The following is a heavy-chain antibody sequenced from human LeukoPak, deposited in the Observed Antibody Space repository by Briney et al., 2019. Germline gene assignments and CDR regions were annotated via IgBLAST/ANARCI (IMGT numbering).Heavy chain of an antibody. CDR3: ARDLAAAGVYYYGMDV. J-gene: IGHJ6*02. D-gene: IGHD6-13*01. CDR2: INPNSGGT. V-gene: IGHV1-2*02. Sequence: GASVKVSCKASGYTFTGYYMHWVRQAPGQGLEWMGWINPNSGGTNYARKFQGRVTMTRDTSISTAYMELSRLRSDDAAVYYCARDLAAAGVYYYGMDVWGQGTTVTVSS. CDR1: GYTFTGYY.